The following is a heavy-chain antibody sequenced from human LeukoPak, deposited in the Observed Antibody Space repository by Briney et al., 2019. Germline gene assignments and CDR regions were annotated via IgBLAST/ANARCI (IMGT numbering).Heavy chain of an antibody. CDR2: INHSGST. CDR3: ASRAAAPFDY. J-gene: IGHJ4*02. D-gene: IGHD6-13*01. V-gene: IGHV4-34*01. CDR1: GFTVSSNY. Sequence: PGGSLRLSCAASGFTVSSNYMSWIRQPPGKGLEWIGEINHSGSTNYNPSLKSRVTISVDTSKNQFSLKLSSVTAADTAVYYCASRAAAPFDYWGQGTLVTVSS.